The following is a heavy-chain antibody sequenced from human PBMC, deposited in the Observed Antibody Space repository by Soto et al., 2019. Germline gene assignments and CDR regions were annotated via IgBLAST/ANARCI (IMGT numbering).Heavy chain of an antibody. Sequence: SLTCTVSGGSISSYYWSWIRQPPGKGLEWIGYIYYSGSTNYNPSLKSRVTISVDTSKNQFSLKLSSVTAADTAVYYCARATYYYDSSGYYSAFDIWGQGTMVTVSS. CDR1: GGSISSYY. CDR3: ARATYYYDSSGYYSAFDI. V-gene: IGHV4-59*01. D-gene: IGHD3-22*01. CDR2: IYYSGST. J-gene: IGHJ3*02.